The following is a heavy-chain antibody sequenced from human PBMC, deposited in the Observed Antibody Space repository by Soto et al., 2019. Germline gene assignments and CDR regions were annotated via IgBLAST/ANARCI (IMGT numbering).Heavy chain of an antibody. CDR3: AKAKTFTMSAAYFDY. J-gene: IGHJ4*02. D-gene: IGHD3-10*02. CDR2: VTWNSDNI. V-gene: IGHV3-9*01. Sequence: DVQLVESGGGLVQPGRSLRLSCAASGFIFDNYAMHWVRQTPGKGLEWVSGVTWNSDNIAYADSVKGRFIVSRDNAKNSLYLQMSSLRAEDTALYYCAKAKTFTMSAAYFDYWGQGTLVTVSS. CDR1: GFIFDNYA.